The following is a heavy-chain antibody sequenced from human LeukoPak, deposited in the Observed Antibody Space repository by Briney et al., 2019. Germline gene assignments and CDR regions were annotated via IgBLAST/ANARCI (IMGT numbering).Heavy chain of an antibody. V-gene: IGHV4-59*01. Sequence: PSETLSLTCTVSGGSISSYYWSWIRQPPGKGLEWIGYIYYSGSTNYNPSLKSRVTISVDTSKNQFSLKLSSVTAADTAVYYCARHYYYDSSGYQPFVFDIWGQGTMVTVSS. D-gene: IGHD3-22*01. J-gene: IGHJ3*02. CDR2: IYYSGST. CDR3: ARHYYYDSSGYQPFVFDI. CDR1: GGSISSYY.